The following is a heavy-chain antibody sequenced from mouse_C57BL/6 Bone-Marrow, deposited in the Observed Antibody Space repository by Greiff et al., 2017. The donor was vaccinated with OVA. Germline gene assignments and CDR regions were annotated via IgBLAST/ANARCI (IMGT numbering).Heavy chain of an antibody. D-gene: IGHD1-1*01. CDR1: GFSLTSYG. Sequence: VMLVESGPGLVQPSQSLSITCTVSGFSLTSYGVHWVRQSPGKGLEWLGVIWSGGSTDYNAAFISRLSISKDNSKSQVFFKMNSLQADDTAIYYCARNGYYYGSRWYFDVWGTGTTVTVSS. CDR3: ARNGYYYGSRWYFDV. V-gene: IGHV2-2*01. CDR2: IWSGGST. J-gene: IGHJ1*03.